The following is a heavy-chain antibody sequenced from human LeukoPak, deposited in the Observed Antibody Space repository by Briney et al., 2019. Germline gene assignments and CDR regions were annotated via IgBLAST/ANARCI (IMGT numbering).Heavy chain of an antibody. CDR1: DDSITMYY. V-gene: IGHV4-59*01. D-gene: IGHD2-15*01. Sequence: PAETLSLTCTVSDDSITMYYWTWIRQPPGKGLEWIGYVDHTGTTNFNPSLNGRVSISRDTSKNFFSLRLRSVTAADTAVYYCASLSEYCSAGSCYLGWFDPWGQGTLVTVSS. J-gene: IGHJ5*02. CDR3: ASLSEYCSAGSCYLGWFDP. CDR2: VDHTGTT.